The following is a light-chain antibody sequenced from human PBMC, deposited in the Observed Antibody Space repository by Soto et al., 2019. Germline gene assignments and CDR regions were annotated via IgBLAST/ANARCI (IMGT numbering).Light chain of an antibody. CDR2: WAS. J-gene: IGKJ1*01. Sequence: DIVMTQSPDSLAVSLGERATINCKSIQSLISNNKDFVAWYQQKPGQPPKVLINWASTRESGVPDRFSGSGSGTDFTRNISSLQAEDVAVYYGHQHYGGPLTFGQGTKVDIK. CDR1: QSLISNNKDF. CDR3: HQHYGGPLT. V-gene: IGKV4-1*01.